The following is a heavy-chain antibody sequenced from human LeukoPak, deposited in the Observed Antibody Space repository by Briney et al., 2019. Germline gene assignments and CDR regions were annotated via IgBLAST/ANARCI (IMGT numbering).Heavy chain of an antibody. CDR1: GFTFSSYS. CDR2: ISSSSYI. D-gene: IGHD3-3*01. Sequence: GGSLRLSCAASGFTFSSYSMNWVRQAPGKGLEWVSSISSSSYIYYADSVKGRFTISRDNAKNSLYLQMNSLRAEDTAVYYCARYDFWSGLCIDYWGQGTLVTVSS. J-gene: IGHJ4*02. CDR3: ARYDFWSGLCIDY. V-gene: IGHV3-21*01.